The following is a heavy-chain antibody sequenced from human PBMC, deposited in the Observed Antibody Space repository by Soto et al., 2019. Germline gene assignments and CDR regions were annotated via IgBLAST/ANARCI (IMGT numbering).Heavy chain of an antibody. D-gene: IGHD6-6*01. V-gene: IGHV4-39*01. CDR2: IYYSGST. CDR3: ARLTYSSYWYFDY. J-gene: IGHJ4*02. CDR1: GGSISSSSYY. Sequence: QLQLQESGPGLVKPSETLSLTCTVSGGSISSSSYYWGWIRQPPGKGLEWIGSIYYSGSTYYNPSLKSRVTISVDTSNNQFSGNLSSVTATDTAVYYCARLTYSSYWYFDYWGQGNLVTVSS.